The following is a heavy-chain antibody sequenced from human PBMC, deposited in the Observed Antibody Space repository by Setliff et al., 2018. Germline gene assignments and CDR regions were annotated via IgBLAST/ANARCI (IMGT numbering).Heavy chain of an antibody. CDR1: GASITSGHY. V-gene: IGHV4-38-2*01. CDR3: ASPRRDDLDSPFDAFDI. J-gene: IGHJ3*02. CDR2: MSHRGRT. D-gene: IGHD3-3*01. Sequence: SETLSLPCGVSGASITSGHYWGWIRQPPGKGLEWIATMSHRGRTCYNPSLESRVTMSRDTSKNQFSLRLTSAAAADTAVYYCASPRRDDLDSPFDAFDIWGQGTMVT.